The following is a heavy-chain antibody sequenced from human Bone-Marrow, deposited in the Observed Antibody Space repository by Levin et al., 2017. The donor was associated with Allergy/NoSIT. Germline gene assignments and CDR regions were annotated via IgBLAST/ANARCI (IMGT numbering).Heavy chain of an antibody. D-gene: IGHD6-19*01. CDR2: IYYSGIT. CDR3: AKHTDDVRVRAVADTDSFDY. CDR1: GASVTSSIYY. V-gene: IGHV4-39*01. J-gene: IGHJ4*02. Sequence: SETLSLTCTVSGASVTSSIYYWVWVRQPPGKGLEWIATIYYSGITYYNPSLKSRVSISLDTSKNQFSLKLTSVTAADTAMYFCAKHTDDVRVRAVADTDSFDYWGQGTLVTVSS.